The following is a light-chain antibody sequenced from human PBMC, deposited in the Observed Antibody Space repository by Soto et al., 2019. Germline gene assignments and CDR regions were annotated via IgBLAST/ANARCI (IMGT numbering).Light chain of an antibody. CDR2: SNN. CDR3: AASDASLNGNVL. J-gene: IGLJ2*01. Sequence: VLAQPPSASGTPGQKVTISCSGGSSNIGSNSVAWYQHLPGTAPKLLIYSNNQRPSGVPDRFSGSKSGTSASLAISGLQSEDEADYYCAASDASLNGNVLFGGGTKLTVL. CDR1: SSNIGSNS. V-gene: IGLV1-44*01.